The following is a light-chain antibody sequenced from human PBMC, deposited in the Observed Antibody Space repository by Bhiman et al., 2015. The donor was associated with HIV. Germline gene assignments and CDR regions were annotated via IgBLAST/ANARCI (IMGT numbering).Light chain of an antibody. V-gene: IGLV2-23*02. CDR1: TSDVGSYNY. Sequence: QSALTQPASVSGSPGQSINISCTGTTSDVGSYNYVSWYQQHPGKAPKLIIYDVTKRPSGVSNRFSGFKSGNTASLTISGLQAVDEGDYYCCSYAGTSTYVLFGGGTKLSVL. CDR2: DVT. CDR3: CSYAGTSTYVL. J-gene: IGLJ2*01.